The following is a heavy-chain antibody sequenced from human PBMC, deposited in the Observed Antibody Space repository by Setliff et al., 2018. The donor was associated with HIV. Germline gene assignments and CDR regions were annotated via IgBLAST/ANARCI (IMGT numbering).Heavy chain of an antibody. CDR2: IYSGGSST. Sequence: GGSLRLSCAASGFTFTSYSMNWVRQAPGKGLEWVSLIYSGGSSTYYADSVKGRFTISRDNSKNTLYLQMNSLRAEDTAVYHCAKSLIEYSSSRPFDYWGQGTLVTVSS. J-gene: IGHJ4*02. V-gene: IGHV3-23*03. D-gene: IGHD6-6*01. CDR3: AKSLIEYSSSRPFDY. CDR1: GFTFTSYS.